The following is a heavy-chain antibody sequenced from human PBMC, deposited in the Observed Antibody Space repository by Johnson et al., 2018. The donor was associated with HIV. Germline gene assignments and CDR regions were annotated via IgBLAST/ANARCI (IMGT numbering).Heavy chain of an antibody. D-gene: IGHD3-3*01. CDR3: ARISYNFWNDPDAFDI. V-gene: IGHV3-7*01. CDR1: GFTFSNYW. J-gene: IGHJ3*02. CDR2: IKQDGSET. Sequence: VQLVESGGGLVQPGGSLRLSCAASGFTFSNYWMNWVRQAPGKGLEWVANIKQDGSETYYVESVKGRFTISRDNAKNSLYLQMNSLRVEDTAVYYCARISYNFWNDPDAFDIWGPGTIVTVSS.